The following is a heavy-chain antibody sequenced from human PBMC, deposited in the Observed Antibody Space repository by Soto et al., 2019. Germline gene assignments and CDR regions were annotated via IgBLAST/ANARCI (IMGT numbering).Heavy chain of an antibody. CDR3: ARGGDVLDY. CDR1: GCAFGGFG. CDR2: TSSDGSNK. Sequence: QVQLVESGGGVVRPGKSLTLSCTGSGCAFGGFGIHWVRQSPGKGLEWLAMTSSDGSNKYLADSVKGRFTVSRDMSRTTVFLQMDNLRLEDTAVYYCARGGDVLDYWGRGALVTVSS. V-gene: IGHV3-30*03. J-gene: IGHJ4*02. D-gene: IGHD3-16*01.